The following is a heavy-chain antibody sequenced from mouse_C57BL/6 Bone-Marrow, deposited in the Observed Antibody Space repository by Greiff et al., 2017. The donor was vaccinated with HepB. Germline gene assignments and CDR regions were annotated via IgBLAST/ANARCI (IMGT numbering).Heavy chain of an antibody. J-gene: IGHJ4*01. V-gene: IGHV1-52*01. CDR2: IDPSDSET. CDR1: GYTFTSYW. CDR3: ARSGYGSTLYYYAMDY. D-gene: IGHD1-1*01. Sequence: VKLQQPGAELVRPGSSVKLSCKASGYTFTSYWMHWVKQRPIQGLEWIGNIDPSDSETHYNQKFKDKATLTVDKSSSTAYMQLSSLTSEDSAVYYLARSGYGSTLYYYAMDYWGQGTSVTVSS.